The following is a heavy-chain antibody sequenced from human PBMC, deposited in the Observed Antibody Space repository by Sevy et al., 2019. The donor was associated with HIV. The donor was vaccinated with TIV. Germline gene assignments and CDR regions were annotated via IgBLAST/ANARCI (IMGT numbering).Heavy chain of an antibody. CDR1: GFSFSYYG. V-gene: IGHV3-33*08. CDR2: IWFDGSNS. CDR3: ARDHEFYDYGDYGPTFFPDY. D-gene: IGHD4-17*01. Sequence: GGSLRLSCIGSGFSFSYYGMHWVRQAPGKGLEWVALIWFDGSNSYYADSVKGRFTISRDTSKNTVYLQMNSLRAEDTAVYYCARDHEFYDYGDYGPTFFPDYWGQGNLVTVSS. J-gene: IGHJ4*02.